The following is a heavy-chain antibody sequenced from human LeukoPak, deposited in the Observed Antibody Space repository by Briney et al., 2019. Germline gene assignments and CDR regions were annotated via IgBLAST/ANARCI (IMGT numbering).Heavy chain of an antibody. Sequence: GRSLRLSCAASGFAFRSYGMHWVRQAPGKGLEWVAVISYDGSNKYYADSVKGRFTISRDNSKNTLYLQMNSLRAEDTAVYYCAEEGLWYSSGWYSRYFDYWGQVTLVTVSS. J-gene: IGHJ4*02. V-gene: IGHV3-30*18. CDR3: AEEGLWYSSGWYSRYFDY. CDR2: ISYDGSNK. CDR1: GFAFRSYG. D-gene: IGHD6-19*01.